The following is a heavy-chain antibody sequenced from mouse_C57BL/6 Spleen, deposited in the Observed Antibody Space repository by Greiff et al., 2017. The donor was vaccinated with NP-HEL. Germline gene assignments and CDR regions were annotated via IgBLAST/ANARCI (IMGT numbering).Heavy chain of an antibody. CDR1: GFTFSSYG. D-gene: IGHD2-3*01. Sequence: DVMLVESGGDLVKPGGSLKLSCAASGFTFSSYGMSWVRQTPDKRLEWVATISSGGSYTYYPDSVKGRFTISRDNAKNTLYLQMSSLKSEDTAMYYCARRRYDGYYDWYFDVWGTGTTVTVSS. V-gene: IGHV5-6*02. CDR2: ISSGGSYT. CDR3: ARRRYDGYYDWYFDV. J-gene: IGHJ1*03.